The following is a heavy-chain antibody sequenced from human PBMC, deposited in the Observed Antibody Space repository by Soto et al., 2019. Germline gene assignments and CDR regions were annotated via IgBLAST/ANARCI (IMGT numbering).Heavy chain of an antibody. Sequence: EVQLVESGGGLVQPGGSLTLSCAASGFTFSGSAMHWVRQASGKGLEWVGRIRGRVDNYATAYAASVKGRFTISRDHSRNTAYLHMNSLITEDTAVYYCTRLTSSRPDDACDIWGQGTMVTVSS. CDR1: GFTFSGSA. J-gene: IGHJ3*02. D-gene: IGHD3-10*01. V-gene: IGHV3-73*02. CDR2: IRGRVDNYAT. CDR3: TRLTSSRPDDACDI.